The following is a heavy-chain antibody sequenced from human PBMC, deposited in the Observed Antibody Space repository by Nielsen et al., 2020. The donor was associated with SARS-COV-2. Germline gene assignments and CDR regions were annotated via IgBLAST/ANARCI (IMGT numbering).Heavy chain of an antibody. CDR1: GFTISRYG. D-gene: IGHD6-13*01. CDR2: ISYDGSVQ. CDR3: TKGAQLGDY. V-gene: IGHV3-30*18. J-gene: IGHJ4*02. Sequence: GGSLRFSCEASGFTISRYGMHWVRQAPGKGLEWVTFISYDGSVQYYADSVKGRFTISTDISKNTLYLQMNSLRAEDTAVYYCTKGAQLGDYWGQGTLVTVSS.